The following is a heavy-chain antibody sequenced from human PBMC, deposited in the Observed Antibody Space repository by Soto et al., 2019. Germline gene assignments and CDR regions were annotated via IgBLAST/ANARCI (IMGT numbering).Heavy chain of an antibody. CDR3: ARDRGSGSYPQATYYLDY. D-gene: IGHD3-10*01. CDR1: GYTFTSYY. J-gene: IGHJ4*02. CDR2: INPSGGST. V-gene: IGHV1-46*01. Sequence: ASVKVSCKASGYTFTSYYMHWVRQAPGQGLEWMGIINPSGGSTSYAQKFQGRVTMTRDTSTSTVYMEPSSLRSEDTAVYYCARDRGSGSYPQATYYLDYRAQRTPVTVSS.